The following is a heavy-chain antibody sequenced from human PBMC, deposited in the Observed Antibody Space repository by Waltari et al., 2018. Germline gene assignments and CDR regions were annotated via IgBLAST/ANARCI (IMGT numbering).Heavy chain of an antibody. CDR2: INHSGIT. V-gene: IGHV4-34*04. J-gene: IGHJ4*02. CDR1: GGSLHGYY. CDR3: ARRRSRGDFRAKTGGGSFDY. D-gene: IGHD3-22*01. Sequence: QVPLQQWGAGLLKPSETLSLTCAVYGGSLHGYYWRWIRQPPGKGLELIGEINHSGITNNNTALRVRCTIAVDTSNTQFSLKLRAVTAADTAVYYCARRRSRGDFRAKTGGGSFDYWGQGTLVTVSS.